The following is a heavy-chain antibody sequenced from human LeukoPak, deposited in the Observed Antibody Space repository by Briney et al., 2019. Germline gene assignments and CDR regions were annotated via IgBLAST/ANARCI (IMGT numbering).Heavy chain of an antibody. CDR3: ARAYYYDRSGYHY. Sequence: SETLSLTCAVYGGSFSGYYWSWIRQPPGKGLEWIGEINHSGSTNYNPSLKSRVTMSVDTSKNQFSLKLSSVTAADTAVYYCARAYYYDRSGYHYWGQGTLVTVSS. CDR1: GGSFSGYY. D-gene: IGHD3-22*01. CDR2: INHSGST. V-gene: IGHV4-34*01. J-gene: IGHJ4*02.